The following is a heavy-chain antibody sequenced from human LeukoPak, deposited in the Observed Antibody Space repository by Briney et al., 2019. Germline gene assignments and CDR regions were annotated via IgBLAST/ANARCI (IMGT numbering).Heavy chain of an antibody. CDR1: GFTFSDYY. CDR2: TSSSGSTI. Sequence: RGSLRLSCAPSGFTFSDYYMSWIRQAPGEGLGWVSYTSSSGSTIYYADSVKGRFTITRENAKNSLYLQMNSLRAEDTAVYYCARDAGIAATSLDVWGQGTTVTVSS. J-gene: IGHJ6*02. V-gene: IGHV3-11*01. D-gene: IGHD6-13*01. CDR3: ARDAGIAATSLDV.